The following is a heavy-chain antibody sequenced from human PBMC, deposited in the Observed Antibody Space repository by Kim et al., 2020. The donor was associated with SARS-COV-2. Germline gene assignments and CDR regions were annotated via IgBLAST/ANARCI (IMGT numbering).Heavy chain of an antibody. D-gene: IGHD3-22*01. J-gene: IGHJ4*02. CDR3: ARDEGYVYDSSGYQDY. Sequence: SVKGRFTISRDNAKNSLYLQMNSLRAEDTAVYYCARDEGYVYDSSGYQDYWGQGTLVTVSS. V-gene: IGHV3-21*01.